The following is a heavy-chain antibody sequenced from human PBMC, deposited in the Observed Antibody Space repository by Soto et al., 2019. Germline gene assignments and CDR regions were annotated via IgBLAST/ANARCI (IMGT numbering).Heavy chain of an antibody. D-gene: IGHD4-17*01. CDR1: GFTFSSYS. CDR3: ARNYGDAPYYYYSMDV. V-gene: IGHV3-48*02. CDR2: ISSSSSTI. Sequence: EVQLVESGGGLVQPGGSLRLSCAASGFTFSSYSMNWVRQAPGKGLEWVSYISSSSSTIYYADSVKGRFTISRDNAKNSLYLQMNSLRDEDTAVYYCARNYGDAPYYYYSMDVWGQGTTVTVSS. J-gene: IGHJ6*02.